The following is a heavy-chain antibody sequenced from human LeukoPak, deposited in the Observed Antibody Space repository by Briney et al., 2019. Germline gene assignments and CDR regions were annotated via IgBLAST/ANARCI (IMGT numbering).Heavy chain of an antibody. V-gene: IGHV3-53*01. D-gene: IGHD5-24*01. CDR1: GFTVSSNY. CDR3: ARGAGYNYPYYFDY. CDR2: IYGGGNI. Sequence: GGSLRLSCAASGFTVSSNYMNWVRQAPGKGLEWVSVIYGGGNIYYADSVKGRFTISRNNSKNTLYLQMNSLRAEDTAVYYCARGAGYNYPYYFDYWGQGTLVTVSS. J-gene: IGHJ4*02.